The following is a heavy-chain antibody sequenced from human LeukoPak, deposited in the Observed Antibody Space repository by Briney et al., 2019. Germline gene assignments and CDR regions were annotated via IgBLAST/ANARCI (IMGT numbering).Heavy chain of an antibody. CDR2: IYWDDDK. D-gene: IGHD1-1*01. Sequence: SGPTLINPTQTLTLTFTFSGFSLSTSGVSVGWIRQPPGKALEWLALIYWDDDKRYRPSLKSRLTIAKDTSKNQVVPSLTNMDPVDTATYYCGRVGIEATGPEYFQQWGQGTLVTVSS. CDR3: GRVGIEATGPEYFQQ. J-gene: IGHJ1*01. CDR1: GFSLSTSGVS. V-gene: IGHV2-5*02.